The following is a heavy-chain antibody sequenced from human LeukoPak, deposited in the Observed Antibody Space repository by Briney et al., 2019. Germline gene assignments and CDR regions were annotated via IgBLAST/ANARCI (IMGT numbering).Heavy chain of an antibody. CDR2: IYHSGSI. CDR3: ARLNYDSGGYYGVPNWFDP. D-gene: IGHD3-22*01. V-gene: IGHV4-4*02. Sequence: PSETLSLTCGVSGVSITSGNWWSWVRQPPGKGLEWIGEIYHSGSINYNPSLKSRVTISVDKSKNQFYLRMSSVTAADTAVYYCARLNYDSGGYYGVPNWFDPWGPGTLVTVSS. CDR1: GVSITSGNW. J-gene: IGHJ5*02.